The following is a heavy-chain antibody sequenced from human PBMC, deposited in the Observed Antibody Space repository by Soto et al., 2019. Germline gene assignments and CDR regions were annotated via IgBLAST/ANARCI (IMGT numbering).Heavy chain of an antibody. CDR1: GYTFTTYY. J-gene: IGHJ6*03. Sequence: ASVKVSCKASGYTFTTYYMHWVRQAPGQWLEWMGWIIAGNGNTKYSQKFQGRVTITRDTSANTAYMELSSLTSEDTAVYYCARGMIGNSIYYYMAVWGKGTTVTVSS. CDR2: IIAGNGNT. D-gene: IGHD2-15*01. CDR3: ARGMIGNSIYYYMAV. V-gene: IGHV1-3*01.